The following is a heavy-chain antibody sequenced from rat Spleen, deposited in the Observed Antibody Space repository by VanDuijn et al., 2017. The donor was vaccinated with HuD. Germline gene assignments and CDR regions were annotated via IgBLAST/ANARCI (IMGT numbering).Heavy chain of an antibody. CDR1: GFSLSSYG. CDR3: TALAY. J-gene: IGHJ3*01. Sequence: VQLKESGPGLVKPSLTLSLTCTVSGFSLSSYGVIWVRQTPKNGLEWVASINWGGSSTYYPDNVKGRFTISRDEAKSTLSLQMDRVGAEDTASYYCTALAYWGQGTLVTVSS. CDR2: INWGGSST. V-gene: IGHV5-29*01.